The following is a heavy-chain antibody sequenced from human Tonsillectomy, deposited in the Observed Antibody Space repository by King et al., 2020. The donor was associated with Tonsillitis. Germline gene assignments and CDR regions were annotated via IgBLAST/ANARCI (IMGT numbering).Heavy chain of an antibody. CDR3: AGEQWLVPSPFDY. CDR2: ISYDGRNK. CDR1: GFTFSSYA. D-gene: IGHD6-19*01. V-gene: IGHV3-30*01. J-gene: IGHJ4*02. Sequence: VQLVESGGGVVQPGRSLRLSCAASGFTFSSYAMHWVRQAPGKGLEWVAVISYDGRNKYYADSVKGRFTISRDNSKNTRYLQMNSLRTEDTAVYFCAGEQWLVPSPFDYWGQGTLVTVSS.